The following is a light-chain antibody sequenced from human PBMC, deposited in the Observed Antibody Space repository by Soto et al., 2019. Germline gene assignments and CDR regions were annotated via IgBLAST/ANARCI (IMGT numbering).Light chain of an antibody. CDR2: GAA. J-gene: IGKJ1*01. V-gene: IGKV3-20*01. CDR3: QQYGSPPWT. CDR1: QSVDIN. Sequence: EIVLTQSPATLSVSPVERVTLYFRASQSVDINLAGYQQKPGHAPRLLIYGAASRATGIPDRFSSSGSGTDFTLPTSSLEPEDFAVYYCQQYGSPPWTFGQGTKVDIK.